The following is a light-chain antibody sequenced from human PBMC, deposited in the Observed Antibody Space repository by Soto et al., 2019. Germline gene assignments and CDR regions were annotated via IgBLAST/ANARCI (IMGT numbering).Light chain of an antibody. CDR2: DAS. CDR3: QQYGSSPIT. V-gene: IGKV1-33*01. J-gene: IGKJ5*01. CDR1: QDISNY. Sequence: QKAQCPSSLSASVGDRVTITCQASQDISNYLNWYQQKPGEAPKLLIYDASNLETGVPSRFSGSGSGTDFTFTISSLQPEDIATYYCQQYGSSPITFGQGTRLEI.